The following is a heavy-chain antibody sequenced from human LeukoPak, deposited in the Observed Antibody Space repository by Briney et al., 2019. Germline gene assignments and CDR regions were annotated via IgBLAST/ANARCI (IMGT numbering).Heavy chain of an antibody. CDR3: ARAPQLLPDYYYYYMDV. CDR1: GGSFSGYY. D-gene: IGHD2-2*01. CDR2: INHSGST. V-gene: IGHV4-34*01. Sequence: SETLSLTCAVYGGSFSGYYWSWIRQPPGKGLEWIGEINHSGSTNYNPSLKSRVTISVDTSKNQFSLKLSSVTAADTAVYYRARAPQLLPDYYYYYMDVWGKGTTVTVSS. J-gene: IGHJ6*03.